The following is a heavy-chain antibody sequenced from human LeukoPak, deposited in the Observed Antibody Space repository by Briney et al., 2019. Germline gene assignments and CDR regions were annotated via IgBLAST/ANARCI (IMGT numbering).Heavy chain of an antibody. D-gene: IGHD2/OR15-2a*01. CDR2: INEGGSKE. CDR1: GFTFSMYW. V-gene: IGHV3-7*01. J-gene: IGHJ4*02. Sequence: GGSLRLSCEVSGFTFSMYWMTWVRQAPGKGLEWVANINEGGSKEWYVDSLKGRFTISRDNSKNSLYLQMNGLRVEDTAVYCARDFFPGRLLNTTYDHWGQGALVTVSS. CDR3: ARDFFPGRLLNTTYDH.